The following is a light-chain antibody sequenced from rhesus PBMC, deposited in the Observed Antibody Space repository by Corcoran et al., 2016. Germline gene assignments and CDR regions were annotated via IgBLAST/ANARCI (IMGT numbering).Light chain of an antibody. CDR1: QSVSSY. CDR3: QETSNLLT. V-gene: IGKV3S9*01. Sequence: EIVMTQSPATLSLSPGERATLSCRASQSVSSYVAWYQQKPEQAPRLLNYGASSRATGIPNRFSDSGSGTDFTLIISSLEPEDFAVYYCQETSNLLTFGGGTKVGIK. CDR2: GAS. J-gene: IGKJ4*01.